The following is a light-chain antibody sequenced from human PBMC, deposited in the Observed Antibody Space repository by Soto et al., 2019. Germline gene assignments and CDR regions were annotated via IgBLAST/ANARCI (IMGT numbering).Light chain of an antibody. CDR3: QQYKVWPLT. V-gene: IGKV3-15*01. CDR2: VAS. Sequence: IVMTQSPATLSVSPGERATLSCRASQSVSSNLAWYQQKPGQTPKLLIYVASTRATGIPARFSGSGSGTEFTLTISSRQSEDFAVYYCQQYKVWPLTFGGGTKVEFK. J-gene: IGKJ4*01. CDR1: QSVSSN.